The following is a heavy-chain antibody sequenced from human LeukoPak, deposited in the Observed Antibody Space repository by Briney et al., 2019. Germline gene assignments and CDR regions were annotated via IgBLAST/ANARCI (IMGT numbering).Heavy chain of an antibody. Sequence: PGGSLRLSCAASGFTVSSSYMTWVRQAPGKGLEWVSTIYSGGNTYYADSVKGRFTISRDNSKNALYIQMNSLRAEDTAVYYCARDRAVPGRGYYLDCWDQGTLVTVSS. J-gene: IGHJ4*02. CDR1: GFTVSSSY. D-gene: IGHD6-19*01. V-gene: IGHV3-53*01. CDR2: IYSGGNT. CDR3: ARDRAVPGRGYYLDC.